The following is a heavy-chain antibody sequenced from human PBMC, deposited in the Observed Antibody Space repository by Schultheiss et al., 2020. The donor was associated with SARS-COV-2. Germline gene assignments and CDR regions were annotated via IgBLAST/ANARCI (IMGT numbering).Heavy chain of an antibody. Sequence: GGSLRLSCTVSGGSISSSSYYWGWIRQPPGKGLEWVSVVYPGGGTYYADSVKGRLTMSRDNSVNTLYLHMSSLRADDTAVYYCARVSAKQLVRDAFDIWGQGTMVTVSS. CDR3: ARVSAKQLVRDAFDI. CDR1: GGSISSSSYY. CDR2: VYPGGGT. D-gene: IGHD6-13*01. J-gene: IGHJ3*02. V-gene: IGHV3-66*01.